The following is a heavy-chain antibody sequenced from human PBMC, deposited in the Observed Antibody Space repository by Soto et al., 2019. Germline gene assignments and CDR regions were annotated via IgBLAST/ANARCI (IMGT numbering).Heavy chain of an antibody. J-gene: IGHJ4*02. CDR2: INWKSDI. D-gene: IGHD3-16*01. Sequence: LRLSCAVSGFTFDDNAMHWVRQAPEKGLEWVSGINWKSDIGYADSVKGRLTISRDNAENSLYLQMNSLRAEDTALYYCAISQDRGGRTTFIYWGQGTQVTVSS. CDR3: AISQDRGGRTTFIY. CDR1: GFTFDDNA. V-gene: IGHV3-9*01.